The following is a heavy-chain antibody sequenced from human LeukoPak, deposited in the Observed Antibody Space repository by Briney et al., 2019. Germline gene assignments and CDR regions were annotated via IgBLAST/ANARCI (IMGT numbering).Heavy chain of an antibody. D-gene: IGHD3-10*01. J-gene: IGHJ4*02. CDR3: ARFGDPTSDY. Sequence: ASVKVSCKASGGAFSSYTISWVRQAPGQGLEWMGRIIPILGIANYAQKFQGRVPITADKSTSTAYMELSSLRSEDTAVYYRARFGDPTSDYWGQGTLVTVSS. V-gene: IGHV1-69*02. CDR2: IIPILGIA. CDR1: GGAFSSYT.